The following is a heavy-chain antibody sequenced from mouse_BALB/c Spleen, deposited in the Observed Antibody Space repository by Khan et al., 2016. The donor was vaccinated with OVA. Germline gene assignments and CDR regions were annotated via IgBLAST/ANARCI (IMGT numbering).Heavy chain of an antibody. V-gene: IGHV1-4*01. J-gene: IGHJ3*01. CDR1: GYTFTSYT. Sequence: QVQLKQSGAELARPGASVKMSCKASGYTFTSYTIHWIKERPGQGLEWIGNINPSNGYTNYNQKFKDKATLTTDKSSTTAYLQLSSLTSDDSAVYNSVRDEAYRRNDGWFAYWGQGTLVTVSA. CDR3: VRDEAYRRNDGWFAY. CDR2: INPSNGYT. D-gene: IGHD2-14*01.